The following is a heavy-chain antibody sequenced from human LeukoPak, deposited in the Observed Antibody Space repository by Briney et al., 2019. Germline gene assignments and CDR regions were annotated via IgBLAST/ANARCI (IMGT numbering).Heavy chain of an antibody. CDR3: SSWLGDLLLSL. D-gene: IGHD6-19*01. CDR1: QFIFSNYE. CDR2: KPRIGDTI. J-gene: IGHJ3*01. V-gene: IGHV3-48*03. Sequence: GGSLRLSCTAFQFIFSNYEVNWFRQAPGKGLEWISHKPRIGDTIYYSDSVKGRFAVSRDPAKNSVYLQMNSLRDEDTPVYYCSSWLGDLLLSLWGQGTMVTVSS.